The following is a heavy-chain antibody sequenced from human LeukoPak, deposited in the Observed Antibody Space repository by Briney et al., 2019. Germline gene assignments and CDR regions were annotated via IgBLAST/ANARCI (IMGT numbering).Heavy chain of an antibody. CDR1: GGSISSGGYY. V-gene: IGHV4-31*03. CDR3: ARGSSPQLWLTRGCYFDY. J-gene: IGHJ4*02. Sequence: SQTLSLTCTVSGGSISSGGYYWSWIRQHPGRGLEWIGYIYYSGSTYYNPSLKSRVTISVDTSKNQFSLKLSSVTAADTAVYYCARGSSPQLWLTRGCYFDYWGQGTLVTVSS. D-gene: IGHD5-18*01. CDR2: IYYSGST.